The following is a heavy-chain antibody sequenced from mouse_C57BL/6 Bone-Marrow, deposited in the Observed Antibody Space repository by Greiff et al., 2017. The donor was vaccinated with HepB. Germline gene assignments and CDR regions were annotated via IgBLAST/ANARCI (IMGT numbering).Heavy chain of an antibody. CDR2: IYPGDGDT. D-gene: IGHD1-1*01. J-gene: IGHJ2*01. Sequence: QVQLQQSGPELVKPGASVKISCKASGYAFSSSWMNWVKQRPGKGLEWIGRIYPGDGDTNHNGKFKGKATLTADKSSSTAYMQLSSLTSEDSAVYFCASGVITTVEDYWGQGTTLTVSS. V-gene: IGHV1-82*01. CDR3: ASGVITTVEDY. CDR1: GYAFSSSW.